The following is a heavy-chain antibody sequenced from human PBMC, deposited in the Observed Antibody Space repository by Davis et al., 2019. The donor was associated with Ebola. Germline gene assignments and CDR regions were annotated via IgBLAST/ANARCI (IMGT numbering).Heavy chain of an antibody. D-gene: IGHD2-15*01. Sequence: PGGSLRLSCAASGFTFSSYWMSWVRQAPGKGLEWVANIKQDGSDKNYVDSVKGRFTISRDNSKNTLYLQMNSLRAEDTAVYYCARGNCSSGSCFAPWGQGTLVTVSS. V-gene: IGHV3-7*03. CDR2: IKQDGSDK. CDR1: GFTFSSYW. CDR3: ARGNCSSGSCFAP. J-gene: IGHJ5*02.